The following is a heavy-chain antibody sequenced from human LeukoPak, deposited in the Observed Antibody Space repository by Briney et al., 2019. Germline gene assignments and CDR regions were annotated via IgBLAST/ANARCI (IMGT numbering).Heavy chain of an antibody. V-gene: IGHV1-2*02. CDR1: GYTFTGYY. CDR2: INPNSGGT. J-gene: IGHJ6*03. Sequence: ASVKVSCKASGYTFTGYYMHWVRQAPGQGLEWMGWINPNSGGTNYAQKFQDRVTMTRDTSISTAYMELSRLRSDDTAVYYCANLGYCSSTSCSLGYYYYYMDVWGKGTTVTVSS. CDR3: ANLGYCSSTSCSLGYYYYYMDV. D-gene: IGHD2-2*01.